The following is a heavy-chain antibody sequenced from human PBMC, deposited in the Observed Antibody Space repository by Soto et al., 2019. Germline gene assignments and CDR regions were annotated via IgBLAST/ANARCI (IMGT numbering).Heavy chain of an antibody. V-gene: IGHV3-30*18. CDR1: GFTFSSYG. CDR2: VSYDGSNK. D-gene: IGHD4-17*01. Sequence: QVQLVESGGGVVQPGRSLRLSCAASGFTFSSYGMHWVRQAPGKGLEWVAVVSYDGSNKYYADSVKGRFTVSRDNSKNTLFLQMTSLRAGDTARYYCAKEYGAYEYYYYGMDVWGQGTTVTVSS. CDR3: AKEYGAYEYYYYGMDV. J-gene: IGHJ6*02.